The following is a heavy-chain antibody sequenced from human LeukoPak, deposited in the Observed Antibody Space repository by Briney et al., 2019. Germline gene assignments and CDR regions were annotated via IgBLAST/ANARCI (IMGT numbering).Heavy chain of an antibody. Sequence: SETLSLTCTVSGASISSYYWSWIRQPPGKGLEWIGDIYYSGSIKYNPPLKSRVTMSVDTSKNQFSLKLSSVTAADTAIYYCARENPSGYYNRPIDYWGQGTLVTVSS. V-gene: IGHV4-59*01. CDR1: GASISSYY. D-gene: IGHD3-22*01. J-gene: IGHJ4*02. CDR2: IYYSGSI. CDR3: ARENPSGYYNRPIDY.